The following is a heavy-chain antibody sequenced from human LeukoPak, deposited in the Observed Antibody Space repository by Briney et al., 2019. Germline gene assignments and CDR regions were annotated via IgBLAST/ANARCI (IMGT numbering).Heavy chain of an antibody. D-gene: IGHD1/OR15-1a*01. Sequence: GGSLRLSCAAPGFTFSSFAMSWVRQAPGKGLEWVSGISGSGGSTYYADSVKGRFSISRDNSKNTLYLQMNSLRAEDTAVYYCAKDEQYYYYGMDVWGQGTTVTVSS. CDR2: ISGSGGST. CDR3: AKDEQYYYYGMDV. CDR1: GFTFSSFA. V-gene: IGHV3-23*01. J-gene: IGHJ6*02.